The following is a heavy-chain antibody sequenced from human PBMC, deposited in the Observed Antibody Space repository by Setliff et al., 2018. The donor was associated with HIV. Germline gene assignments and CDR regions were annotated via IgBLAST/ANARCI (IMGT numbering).Heavy chain of an antibody. V-gene: IGHV5-51*01. CDR2: IYPGDSDT. CDR3: ARRALRGGYDPEYYFDY. D-gene: IGHD5-12*01. CDR1: GYSFTSYW. Sequence: GESLKISCKGSGYSFTSYWIGWVRQMPGKGLEWMGIIYPGDSDTRYSPSFQGQVTISADKSISTAYLQWSSLKASDTSMYYCARRALRGGYDPEYYFDYWGHGTLVTVSS. J-gene: IGHJ4*01.